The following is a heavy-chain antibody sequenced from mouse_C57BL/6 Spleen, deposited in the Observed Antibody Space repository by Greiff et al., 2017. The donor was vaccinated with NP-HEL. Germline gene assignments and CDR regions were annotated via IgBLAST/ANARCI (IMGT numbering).Heavy chain of an antibody. CDR1: GYTFTDYE. CDR2: IDPETGGT. J-gene: IGHJ2*01. CDR3: TRGGSDY. V-gene: IGHV1-15*01. Sequence: QVQLQQSGAELVRPGASVTLSCKASGYTFTDYEMHWVKQTPVQGLEWIGAIDPETGGTAYNQKFKGKAILTADKSSSTAYMELRSLTSEDSAVYYCTRGGSDYWGQGTTLTVSS.